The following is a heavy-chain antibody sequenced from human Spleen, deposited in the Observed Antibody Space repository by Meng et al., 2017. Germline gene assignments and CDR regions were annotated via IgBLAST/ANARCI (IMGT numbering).Heavy chain of an antibody. J-gene: IGHJ4*02. CDR1: DYTFTGYG. CDR3: ARGTPGRSYSDY. V-gene: IGHV1-18*01. Sequence: QVQPVQSGHEGKKPEASVKVSCKASDYTFTGYGVSWVRQAPGQGLEWMAWLGAHDGDTSHAPKFQGRVTVSADRPTATAYMELRSLRSDDTAVYYCARGTPGRSYSDYWGQGTLVTVSS. CDR2: LGAHDGDT. D-gene: IGHD3-10*01.